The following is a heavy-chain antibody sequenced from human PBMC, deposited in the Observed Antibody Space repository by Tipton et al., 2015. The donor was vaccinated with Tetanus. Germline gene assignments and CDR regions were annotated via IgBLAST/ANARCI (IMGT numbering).Heavy chain of an antibody. V-gene: IGHV4-30-4*01. Sequence: LRLSCTVSGDSVSTGNFYWSWIRQPPGKGLEWIAFIHHSGLAFSKPSHKSRVSISIDTSQNQFSLRLTSVTAADTAVYFCARNVYTVTNDAFDIWGHGTLVNVSS. CDR1: GDSVSTGNFY. D-gene: IGHD4-11*01. J-gene: IGHJ3*02. CDR3: ARNVYTVTNDAFDI. CDR2: IHHSGLA.